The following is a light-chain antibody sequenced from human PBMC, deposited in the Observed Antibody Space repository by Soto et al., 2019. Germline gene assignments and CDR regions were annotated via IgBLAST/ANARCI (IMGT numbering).Light chain of an antibody. CDR2: DAS. V-gene: IGKV1-5*01. CDR1: QSINRW. CDR3: QQYNNYLTWT. J-gene: IGKJ1*01. Sequence: DIQMTQSPSTLSASVGDRVTITCRASQSINRWLVWYQQKPGKAPKVLIFDASILASGVPSRFSGSGSGTEFTLTISSLQPDDFATYYCQQYNNYLTWTVGQGTKVDIK.